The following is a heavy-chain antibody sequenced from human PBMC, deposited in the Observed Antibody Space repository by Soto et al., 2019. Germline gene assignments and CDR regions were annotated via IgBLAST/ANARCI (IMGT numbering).Heavy chain of an antibody. Sequence: EVQLLESGGGLVQPGGSLRLSCAASGFIFGTYAMTWVRQAPGKGPEWVSSIDGSGGTTYYADSVQGRFTISRDNSKNTLYLQVSSLTSEDTAVYYCALTTVTTYKRDYWGQGTLVAVSS. CDR3: ALTTVTTYKRDY. J-gene: IGHJ4*02. CDR2: IDGSGGTT. D-gene: IGHD4-17*01. CDR1: GFIFGTYA. V-gene: IGHV3-23*01.